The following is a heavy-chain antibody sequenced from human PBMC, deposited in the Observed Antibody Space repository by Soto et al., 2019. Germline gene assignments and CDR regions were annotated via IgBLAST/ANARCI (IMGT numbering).Heavy chain of an antibody. Sequence: QVQLVQSGAEVKKPGASVKVSYVASGYTFTDHSIHWVRQAPGQGLEWMGWINPHRGDTIYAQKFQGRVTLTRDTSISTAYMELSRLRADDTSVYYCARGRTVNFYGMDVWGQGTTVTVAS. CDR1: GYTFTDHS. J-gene: IGHJ6*02. CDR2: INPHRGDT. CDR3: ARGRTVNFYGMDV. D-gene: IGHD4-17*01. V-gene: IGHV1-2*02.